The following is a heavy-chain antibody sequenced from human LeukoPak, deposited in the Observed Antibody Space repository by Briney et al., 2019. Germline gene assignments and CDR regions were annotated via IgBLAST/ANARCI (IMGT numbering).Heavy chain of an antibody. CDR3: ARGGARQQLVENYFDH. D-gene: IGHD6-13*01. CDR1: GFTVSSNY. Sequence: GGSLRLSCAASGFTVSSNYMNWVRQAPGKGLEWVSVLYRGGSTYYADSVKGRFTISRDTSKNTVYLQMNSLRAKDTAVYYCARGGARQQLVENYFDHWGQGTLVTVSS. J-gene: IGHJ4*02. CDR2: LYRGGST. V-gene: IGHV3-53*01.